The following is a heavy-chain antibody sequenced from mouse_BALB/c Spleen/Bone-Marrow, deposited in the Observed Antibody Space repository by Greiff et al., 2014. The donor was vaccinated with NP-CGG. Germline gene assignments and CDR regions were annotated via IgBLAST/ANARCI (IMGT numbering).Heavy chain of an antibody. CDR3: ARSYRFWYFDV. D-gene: IGHD2-14*01. J-gene: IGHJ1*01. V-gene: IGHV1S130*01. CDR2: IHPNSGNT. Sequence: VQLQQSGSVLVRPGASVKLSCKASGYTFTSSWMHWAKQRPGQGLEWIGDIHPNSGNTNYNEKFRGKATLTVDTSSNTAYVDLSSLTSEDSAVYYCARSYRFWYFDVGGAGSTVTVPS. CDR1: GYTFTSSW.